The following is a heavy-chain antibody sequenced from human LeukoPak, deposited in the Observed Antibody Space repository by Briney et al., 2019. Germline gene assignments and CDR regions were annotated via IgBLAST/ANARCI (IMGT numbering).Heavy chain of an antibody. CDR2: INPNSGGT. Sequence: ASVKVSCKASGYTFTGYYMHWVRQAPGQGLEWMGWINPNSGGTNYAQKFQGRVTMTRDTSISTACMELSRLRSDDTAVYYCARAPRVGYQPLYSSDYWGQGTLVTVSS. V-gene: IGHV1-2*02. D-gene: IGHD2-2*02. CDR3: ARAPRVGYQPLYSSDY. CDR1: GYTFTGYY. J-gene: IGHJ4*02.